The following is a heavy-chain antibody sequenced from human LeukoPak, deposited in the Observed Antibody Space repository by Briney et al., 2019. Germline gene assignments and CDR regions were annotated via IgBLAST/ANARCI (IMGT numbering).Heavy chain of an antibody. D-gene: IGHD3-22*01. CDR1: GFTVSSNY. V-gene: IGHV3-48*04. CDR2: ISSSSSTI. CDR3: ARPYYYDSSGYPNDQYFQH. Sequence: PGGSLRLSCAASGFTVSSNYMSWVRQAPGKGLEWVSYISSSSSTIYYADSVKGRFTISRDNAKNSLYLQMNSLRAEDTAVYYCARPYYYDSSGYPNDQYFQHWGRGTLVTVSS. J-gene: IGHJ1*01.